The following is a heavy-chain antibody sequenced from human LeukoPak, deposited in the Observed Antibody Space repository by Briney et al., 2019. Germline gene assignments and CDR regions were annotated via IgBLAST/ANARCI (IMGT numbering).Heavy chain of an antibody. CDR1: GFTFSNYA. CDR2: LSGSGGST. V-gene: IGHV3-23*01. D-gene: IGHD6-13*01. CDR3: AKVDSGIVATGSPYFDY. J-gene: IGHJ4*02. Sequence: GGSLRLSCAASGFTFSNYAMSWVRQAPGKGLEWVSSLSGSGGSTYHADSVKGRFTISRDNSKNTLYLQMNSLRAEDTAVYYCAKVDSGIVATGSPYFDYWGQGTLVTVSS.